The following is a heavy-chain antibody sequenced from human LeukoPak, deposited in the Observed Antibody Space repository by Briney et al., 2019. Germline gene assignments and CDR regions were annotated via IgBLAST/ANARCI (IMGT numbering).Heavy chain of an antibody. CDR2: INPNSGGT. Sequence: GASVKVSCKASGYTFTGYYMHWVRQAPGQGVEWMGWINPNSGGTNYAQKFQGRVTMTRDTSISTAYMELSRLRSDDTAVYYCAAIFGVVPSGAFDIWGQGTMLTVSS. CDR3: AAIFGVVPSGAFDI. D-gene: IGHD3-3*01. J-gene: IGHJ3*02. V-gene: IGHV1-2*02. CDR1: GYTFTGYY.